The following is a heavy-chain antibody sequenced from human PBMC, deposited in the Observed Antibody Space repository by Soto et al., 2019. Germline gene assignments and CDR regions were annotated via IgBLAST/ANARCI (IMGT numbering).Heavy chain of an antibody. CDR3: ARDGDYYDSSGYYPLDY. Sequence: GGSLRLCCAASGFTFSSYGMHWVRQAPGKGLEWVAVIWYDGSNKYYADSVKGRFTISRDNSTNTLYLQMNSLRAEDTAVYYCARDGDYYDSSGYYPLDYWGQGTLVTVSS. J-gene: IGHJ4*02. CDR2: IWYDGSNK. CDR1: GFTFSSYG. V-gene: IGHV3-33*01. D-gene: IGHD3-22*01.